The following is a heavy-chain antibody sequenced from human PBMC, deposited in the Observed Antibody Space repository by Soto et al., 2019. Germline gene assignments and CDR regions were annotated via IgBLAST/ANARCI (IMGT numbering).Heavy chain of an antibody. CDR1: GFTFSSYS. Sequence: PGGSLRLSCAASGFTFSSYSMNWVRQAPGKGLEWVSSISSSSSYIYYADSVKGRFTISRDNAKNSLYLQMNSLRAEDTAVYYCARDFFGDQPVYYYGMDVWGQGTTVTVSS. V-gene: IGHV3-21*01. CDR3: ARDFFGDQPVYYYGMDV. J-gene: IGHJ6*02. CDR2: ISSSSSYI. D-gene: IGHD4-17*01.